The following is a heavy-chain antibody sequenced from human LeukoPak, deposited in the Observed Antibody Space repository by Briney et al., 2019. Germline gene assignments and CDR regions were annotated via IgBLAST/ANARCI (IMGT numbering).Heavy chain of an antibody. V-gene: IGHV3-30*01. J-gene: IGHJ4*02. CDR1: GFTFSSYA. D-gene: IGHD3-22*01. Sequence: GGSLRLSCAASGFTFSSYAMHWVRQAPGKGLEWVAVISYDGSNKYYADSVKGRFTISRDNSKNTLYLQMNSLRAEDTAVYYCARDSSGYLDNWGQGTLVTVSS. CDR2: ISYDGSNK. CDR3: ARDSSGYLDN.